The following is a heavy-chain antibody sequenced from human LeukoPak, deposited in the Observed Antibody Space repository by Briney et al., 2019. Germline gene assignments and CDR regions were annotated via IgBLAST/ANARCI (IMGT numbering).Heavy chain of an antibody. CDR3: AKDGDDCIEH. V-gene: IGHV3-48*03. J-gene: IGHJ4*02. CDR2: ISSSGSTI. CDR1: GFTFSSYE. D-gene: IGHD3-22*01. Sequence: GGSLRLSCAASGFTFSSYEMNWVRQAPGKGLEWVSYISSSGSTIYYADSVKGRFTISRDNAKNSLYLQMNSLRVEDTAVYYCAKDGDDCIEHWGQGTLVTVSS.